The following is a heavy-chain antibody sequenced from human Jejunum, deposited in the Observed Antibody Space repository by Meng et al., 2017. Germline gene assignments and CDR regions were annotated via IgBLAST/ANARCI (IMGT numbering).Heavy chain of an antibody. CDR3: ASAMGRGDNAFDI. Sequence: GGSLRLSCAASGFMFSSYPFHWVRQAPGKGLQWVSSITGASRFIYYADPVKGRFTISRDNAKDSLYLQMNSLTVEDTAVYYCASAMGRGDNAFDIWGQGTMVTVSS. V-gene: IGHV3-21*01. CDR1: GFMFSSYP. D-gene: IGHD2-21*02. CDR2: ITGASRFI. J-gene: IGHJ3*02.